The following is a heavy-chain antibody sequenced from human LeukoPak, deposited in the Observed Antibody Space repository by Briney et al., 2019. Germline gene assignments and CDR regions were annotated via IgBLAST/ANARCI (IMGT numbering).Heavy chain of an antibody. J-gene: IGHJ4*02. V-gene: IGHV3-11*04. CDR1: GFAFCDNA. CDR2: ISGTGTTI. Sequence: GSSLRLSCAASGFAFCDNAMHWGRQAPGEGLERGSSISGTGTTIYSADSVRGRFTVSRDNARNSLFLHMNSLRAEDTAVYYCAVQITIIVVVPYFDYWGQGTLVTVSS. CDR3: AVQITIIVVVPYFDY. D-gene: IGHD3-22*01.